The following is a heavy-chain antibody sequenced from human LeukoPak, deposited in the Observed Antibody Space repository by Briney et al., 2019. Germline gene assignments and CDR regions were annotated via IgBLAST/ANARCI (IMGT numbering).Heavy chain of an antibody. J-gene: IGHJ4*02. CDR3: ARHRPRREHYGGNNRPRDPPADIDC. CDR1: GGSISSSSYY. D-gene: IGHD4-23*01. V-gene: IGHV4-61*05. CDR2: IYYSGST. Sequence: SETLSLTCTVSGGSISSSSYYWGWIRQPPGKGLEWIGYIYYSGSTNYNPSLKSRVTISVDTSKNQFSLKLSSVTAADTAVYYCARHRPRREHYGGNNRPRDPPADIDCWGQGTLVTVSS.